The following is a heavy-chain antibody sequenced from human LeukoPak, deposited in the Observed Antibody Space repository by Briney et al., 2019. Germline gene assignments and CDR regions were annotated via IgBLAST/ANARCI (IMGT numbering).Heavy chain of an antibody. CDR2: IYYSGST. V-gene: IGHV4-39*07. CDR1: GGSISSSSYY. D-gene: IGHD6-19*01. Sequence: PSETLSLTCTVSGGSISSSSYYWGWIRQPPGKGLEWIGSIYYSGSTYYNPSLKSRVTISVDTSKNQFSLKLSSVTAADTAVYYCAQSGWYVGYWGQGTLVTVSS. J-gene: IGHJ4*02. CDR3: AQSGWYVGY.